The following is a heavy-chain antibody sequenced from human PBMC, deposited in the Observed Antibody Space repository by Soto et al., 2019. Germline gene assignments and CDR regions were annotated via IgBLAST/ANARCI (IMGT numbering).Heavy chain of an antibody. D-gene: IGHD2-8*01. Sequence: SQTLSLTCAISGDSVSSNSVAWNWIRQSPSRGLEWLGRAYYRSKWYNDYAVSVKSRITINPDTSKNQFSLQLDSVTPDDTAVYYCARLIGDSWLDSWGQGTLVTVSS. CDR2: AYYRSKWYN. J-gene: IGHJ5*01. V-gene: IGHV6-1*01. CDR1: GDSVSSNSVA. CDR3: ARLIGDSWLDS.